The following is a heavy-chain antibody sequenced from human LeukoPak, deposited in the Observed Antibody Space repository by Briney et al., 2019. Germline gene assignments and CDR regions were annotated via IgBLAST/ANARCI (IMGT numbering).Heavy chain of an antibody. CDR2: IIPIFGTA. CDR1: GGTFSSYA. D-gene: IGHD1-26*01. CDR3: ATDRLGAPKT. V-gene: IGHV1-69*13. J-gene: IGHJ5*02. Sequence: ASVKVSCKASGGTFSSYAISWVRQAPGQGLEWMGGIIPIFGTANYAQKFQGRVTITADESTSTAYMELSSLRSEDTAVYYCATDRLGAPKTWGQGTLVTVSS.